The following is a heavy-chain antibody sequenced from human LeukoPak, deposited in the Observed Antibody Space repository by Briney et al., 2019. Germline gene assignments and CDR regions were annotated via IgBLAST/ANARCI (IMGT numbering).Heavy chain of an antibody. CDR2: MYTGGST. Sequence: PGGSLRLSCTASGFTVSSNYMSWVRQAPGMGLEWVSVMYTGGSTFYADFVEGRFTVSRDSSKNTLYLHMNSLRAEDTAVYYCARDYYDSSGYKGGAFDIWGQGTTVTLSS. D-gene: IGHD3-22*01. V-gene: IGHV3-66*01. CDR3: ARDYYDSSGYKGGAFDI. J-gene: IGHJ3*02. CDR1: GFTVSSNY.